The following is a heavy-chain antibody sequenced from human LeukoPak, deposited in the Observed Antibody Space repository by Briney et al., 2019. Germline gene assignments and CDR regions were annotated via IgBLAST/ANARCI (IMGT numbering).Heavy chain of an antibody. D-gene: IGHD5-12*01. J-gene: IGHJ4*02. CDR2: ISSSGSTI. CDR3: ARIPGYSGYDLRY. CDR1: GFTFSSYE. Sequence: GGSLRLSCAASGFTFSSYEMNWVRQAPGKGLEWVSYISSSGSTIYYADSVKGRFTISRDNAKNSLYLQMNSLRAEDTAVYYCARIPGYSGYDLRYWGQGTLVTVSS. V-gene: IGHV3-48*03.